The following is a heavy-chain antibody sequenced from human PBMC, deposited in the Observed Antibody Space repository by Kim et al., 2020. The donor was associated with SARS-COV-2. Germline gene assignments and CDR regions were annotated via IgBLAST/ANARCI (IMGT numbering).Heavy chain of an antibody. D-gene: IGHD3-10*01. Sequence: ASVKVSCKASGYTFDTYGIEWLRQAPGQGLEWMGWISTSNGDTNYGKRFQGRITLTTDTPTSTAYMELMSLRSDDTAIYYCSRGDPLWFGELLDSWGQGTLVTVSS. CDR2: ISTSNGDT. CDR3: SRGDPLWFGELLDS. V-gene: IGHV1-18*01. J-gene: IGHJ4*02. CDR1: GYTFDTYG.